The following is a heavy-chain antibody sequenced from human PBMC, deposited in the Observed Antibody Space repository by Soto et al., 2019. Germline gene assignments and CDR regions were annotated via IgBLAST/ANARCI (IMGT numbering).Heavy chain of an antibody. Sequence: QVQLQESGPGLVKPSETLSLTCTVSGGSISSYYWSWIRQPPGKGLEWIGYIYYSGSTNYNPSLKSRATLAVDTSKNQFSLKLGSVTAADTAVYYCARSDSVTPEYFQHWGQGTLVTVSS. D-gene: IGHD4-4*01. CDR3: ARSDSVTPEYFQH. V-gene: IGHV4-59*01. J-gene: IGHJ1*01. CDR2: IYYSGST. CDR1: GGSISSYY.